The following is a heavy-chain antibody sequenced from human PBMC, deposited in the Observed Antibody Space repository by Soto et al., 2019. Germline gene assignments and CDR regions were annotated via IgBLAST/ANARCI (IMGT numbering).Heavy chain of an antibody. J-gene: IGHJ3*02. CDR2: INPNSGGT. CDR3: ARDFAYSSSSGHAFDI. Sequence: ASVKVSCKASGYTFTGYYMHWVRQAPGQGLEWMGWINPNSGGTNYAQKFQGWVTMTRDTSISTAYMELSRLRSDDTAVYYCARDFAYSSSSGHAFDIWGQGTMVTVSS. CDR1: GYTFTGYY. V-gene: IGHV1-2*04. D-gene: IGHD6-6*01.